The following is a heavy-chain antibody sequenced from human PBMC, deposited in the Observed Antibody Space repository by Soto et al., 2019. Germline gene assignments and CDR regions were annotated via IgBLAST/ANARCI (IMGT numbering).Heavy chain of an antibody. Sequence: ASVKVSCKASGYTFANYAMHWVRQAPGQSLEWMGWINVGNGNTQYSQKFQGRVTITRDASASTAFMDLSSLRSEDTAVYYCARVTGVDYPPNSYWGQGPLVTVSS. CDR1: GYTFANYA. CDR2: INVGNGNT. J-gene: IGHJ4*02. CDR3: ARVTGVDYPPNSY. D-gene: IGHD2-21*01. V-gene: IGHV1-3*01.